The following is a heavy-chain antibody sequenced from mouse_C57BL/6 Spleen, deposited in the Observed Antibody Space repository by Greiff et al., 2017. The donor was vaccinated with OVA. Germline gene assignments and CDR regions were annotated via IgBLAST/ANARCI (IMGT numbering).Heavy chain of an antibody. CDR2: IYPGSGNT. J-gene: IGHJ4*01. D-gene: IGHD2-4*01. CDR3: ARGDYESF. V-gene: IGHV1-76*01. CDR1: GYTFTDYY. Sequence: QVQLQQSGAELVRPGASVKLSCKASGYTFTDYYINWVKQRPGQGLEWIARIYPGSGNTYYNEKFKGKATLTAEKSSSTAYMQLSSLTSEDSAVYFCARGDYESFWGQGTSVTVSS.